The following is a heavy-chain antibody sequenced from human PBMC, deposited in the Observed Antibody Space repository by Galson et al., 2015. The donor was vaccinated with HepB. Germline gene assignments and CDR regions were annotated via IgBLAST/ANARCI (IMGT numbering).Heavy chain of an antibody. V-gene: IGHV3-30*04. J-gene: IGHJ3*02. CDR1: GFTFSSYA. Sequence: SLRLSCAASGFTFSSYAMHWVRQAPGKGLEWVAVISYDGSNKYYADSVKGRFTISRDNSKNTLYLQMNSLRAEDTAVYYCARDMVSGDAFDIWGQGTMVTVSS. D-gene: IGHD3-10*01. CDR2: ISYDGSNK. CDR3: ARDMVSGDAFDI.